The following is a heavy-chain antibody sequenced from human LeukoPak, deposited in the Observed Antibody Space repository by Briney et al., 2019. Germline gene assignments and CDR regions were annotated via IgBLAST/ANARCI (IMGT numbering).Heavy chain of an antibody. CDR1: GGSISSYY. Sequence: SETLSLTCTVSGGSISSYYWSWIRQPPGKGLEWIGYTYYSGSTNYNPSLKSRVTISVDTSKNQFSLKLSSVTAADTAVYYCARGAGAAGLGYWGQGTLVTVSS. CDR3: ARGAGAAGLGY. CDR2: TYYSGST. V-gene: IGHV4-59*01. J-gene: IGHJ4*02. D-gene: IGHD6-13*01.